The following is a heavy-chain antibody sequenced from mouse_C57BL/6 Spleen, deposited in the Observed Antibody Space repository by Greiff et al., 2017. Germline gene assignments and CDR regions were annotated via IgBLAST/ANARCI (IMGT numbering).Heavy chain of an antibody. CDR1: GYAFSSSW. J-gene: IGHJ4*01. D-gene: IGHD2-14*01. Sequence: QVQLQQSGPELVKPGASVKISCKASGYAFSSSWMNWVQQRPGKGLEWIGRIYPGDGDTNYNGKFKGKATLTADKSSSTAYMQLSSLTSEDSAVYFCARNPRYARDYWGQGTSVTVSS. CDR3: ARNPRYARDY. V-gene: IGHV1-82*01. CDR2: IYPGDGDT.